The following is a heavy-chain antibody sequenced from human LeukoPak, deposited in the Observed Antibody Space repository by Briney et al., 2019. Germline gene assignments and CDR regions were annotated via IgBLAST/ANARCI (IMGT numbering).Heavy chain of an antibody. V-gene: IGHV4-4*02. D-gene: IGHD5/OR15-5a*01. CDR3: ARDSKSTADAFDT. CDR1: GGSISSSHW. J-gene: IGHJ3*02. Sequence: PSETLSLTCAVSGGSISSSHWWSWVRQSPGQRLEWIGNTYHSDYTNYNPSLKSRATISVDKSKNHLSLKVISVTAADTAMYYCARDSKSTADAFDTWGQGTMVTASS. CDR2: TYHSDYT.